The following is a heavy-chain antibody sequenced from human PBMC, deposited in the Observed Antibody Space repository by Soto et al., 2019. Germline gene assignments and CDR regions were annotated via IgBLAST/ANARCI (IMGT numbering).Heavy chain of an antibody. CDR1: GFTFTYYY. Sequence: GGSLRLSCAASGFTFTYYYMSWIRQAPGKGQEWVSYISSSGSPIYYADSVKGRFTISRDNAKNSLYLQMNNLRAEDTAVYYCARGGQKLHGMDVWGQGTTVTVSS. V-gene: IGHV3-11*01. J-gene: IGHJ6*02. D-gene: IGHD6-13*01. CDR2: ISSSGSPI. CDR3: ARGGQKLHGMDV.